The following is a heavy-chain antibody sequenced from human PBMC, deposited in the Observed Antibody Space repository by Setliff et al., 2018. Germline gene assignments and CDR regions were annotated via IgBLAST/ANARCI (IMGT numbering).Heavy chain of an antibody. V-gene: IGHV4-59*12. CDR3: AREGAYSYGLGDAFDI. CDR1: GGSINSYY. Sequence: LSLTCIVSGGSINSYYWNWIRQPPGKGLEWIGSIYHSGSTYYNPSLKSRVTIAVDTSKNQFSLKLSSVTAADTAVYYCAREGAYSYGLGDAFDIWGQGTMVTVS. D-gene: IGHD5-18*01. J-gene: IGHJ3*02. CDR2: IYHSGST.